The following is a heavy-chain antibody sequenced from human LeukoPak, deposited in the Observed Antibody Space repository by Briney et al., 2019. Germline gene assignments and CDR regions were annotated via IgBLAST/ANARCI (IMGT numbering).Heavy chain of an antibody. V-gene: IGHV4-39*07. Sequence: PSETLSLTCTVSGGLISISTYYWGWIRQPPGKGLEWIGSIYYSGTTHYNPSLKSRVTISVDTSKNQFSLKLSSVTAADTAVYYCARGLLGITIFGVAHDAFDIWGQGTMVTVSS. CDR1: GGLISISTYY. CDR2: IYYSGTT. CDR3: ARGLLGITIFGVAHDAFDI. J-gene: IGHJ3*02. D-gene: IGHD3-3*01.